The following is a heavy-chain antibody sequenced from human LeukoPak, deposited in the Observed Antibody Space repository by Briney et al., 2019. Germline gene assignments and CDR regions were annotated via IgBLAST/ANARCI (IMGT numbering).Heavy chain of an antibody. V-gene: IGHV1-18*01. D-gene: IGHD2-2*01. CDR3: ARDYCSSTSCYLDY. CDR2: ISAYNGNT. J-gene: IGHJ4*02. Sequence: ASVKVSCKASGYTFTSYGISWVRQAPGQGLEWMGWISAYNGNTNYAQKLQGRVTMTTDTSTSTAYMELSSLRSEDTAVYYCARDYCSSTSCYLDYWGQGTLVTVSS. CDR1: GYTFTSYG.